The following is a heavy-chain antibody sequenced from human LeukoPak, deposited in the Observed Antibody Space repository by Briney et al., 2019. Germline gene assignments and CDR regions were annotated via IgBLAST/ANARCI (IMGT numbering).Heavy chain of an antibody. V-gene: IGHV4-34*01. CDR2: INHSGST. Sequence: PSETLSLTCAVYGGSFSGYYWSWIRQPPGKGLEWIGEINHSGSTNYNPSLKSRVTISVDTSKNQFSLKLSSVTAADTAVYYCARSSSSRHYYFDYWGQGTLVTVSS. CDR1: GGSFSGYY. J-gene: IGHJ4*02. CDR3: ARSSSSRHYYFDY. D-gene: IGHD6-13*01.